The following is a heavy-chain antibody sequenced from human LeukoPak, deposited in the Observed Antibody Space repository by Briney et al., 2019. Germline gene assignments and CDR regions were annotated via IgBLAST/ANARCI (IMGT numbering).Heavy chain of an antibody. CDR2: IYYSGST. Sequence: SETLSLTCTVSGGSISSCYWSWIRQPPGKGLEWIGYIYYSGSTNYNPSLKSRVTISVDTSKNQFSLKLSSVTAADTAVYYCAVSSYDFWSGTDNWFDPWGQGTLVTVSS. D-gene: IGHD3-3*01. CDR3: AVSSYDFWSGTDNWFDP. CDR1: GGSISSCY. J-gene: IGHJ5*02. V-gene: IGHV4-59*01.